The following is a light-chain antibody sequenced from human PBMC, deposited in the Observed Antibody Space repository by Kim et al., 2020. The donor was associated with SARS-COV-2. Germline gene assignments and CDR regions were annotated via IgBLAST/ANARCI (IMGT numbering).Light chain of an antibody. V-gene: IGLV3-1*01. CDR2: QDN. CDR1: DLGNTY. Sequence: YELTQPPSVSVSPGQSATLTCSGDDLGNTYVCWYHQKPGQSPLLVIYQDNKRPSGIPERFSGSNSGNTATLTISATQAMDEADYYCQAWDSRTVIFGGGTKLTVL. J-gene: IGLJ2*01. CDR3: QAWDSRTVI.